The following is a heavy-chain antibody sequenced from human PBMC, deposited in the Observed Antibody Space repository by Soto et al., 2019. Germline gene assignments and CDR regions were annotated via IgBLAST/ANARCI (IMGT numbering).Heavy chain of an antibody. J-gene: IGHJ4*02. D-gene: IGHD2-8*01. CDR1: GFTFSSYA. V-gene: IGHV3-23*01. Sequence: EVQLLESGGGLVQPGGSLRLSCAASGFTFSSYAMSWVRQAPGKGLEWVSAISGSGGSTYYADSVKGRFTISRDNSKNTLYLQMNSLRAEDTAVYYCAKDRLGYCTNGVCYPRGLDYCGQGTLVTVSS. CDR3: AKDRLGYCTNGVCYPRGLDY. CDR2: ISGSGGST.